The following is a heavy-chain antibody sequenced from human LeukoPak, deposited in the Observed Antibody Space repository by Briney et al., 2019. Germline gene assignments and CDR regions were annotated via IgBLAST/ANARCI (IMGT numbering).Heavy chain of an antibody. CDR1: GFTVSSND. D-gene: IGHD6-13*01. CDR2: ISGSGGST. Sequence: GGSLRLSCAASGFTVSSNDMSWVRQAPGKGLEWVSAISGSGGSTYYADSVKGRFTISRDNSKNTLYLQMNSLRAEDTAVYYCAKDRRQQQLVHSPDYWGQGTLVTVSS. CDR3: AKDRRQQQLVHSPDY. V-gene: IGHV3-23*01. J-gene: IGHJ4*02.